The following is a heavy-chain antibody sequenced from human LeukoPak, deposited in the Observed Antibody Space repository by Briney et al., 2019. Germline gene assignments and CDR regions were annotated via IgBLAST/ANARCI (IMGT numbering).Heavy chain of an antibody. J-gene: IGHJ5*02. CDR2: INPNSGGT. D-gene: IGHD3-16*02. V-gene: IGHV1-2*02. CDR3: ARAERKVPTFGGVIVGVGFDP. Sequence: GASVKVSCKASGYTFTGYYMHWVRQAPGQGLEWMGWINPNSGGTNYAQKFQGRVTMTRDTSISTAYMELSRLRSDDTAVYYCARAERKVPTFGGVIVGVGFDPWGQGTLVTVSS. CDR1: GYTFTGYY.